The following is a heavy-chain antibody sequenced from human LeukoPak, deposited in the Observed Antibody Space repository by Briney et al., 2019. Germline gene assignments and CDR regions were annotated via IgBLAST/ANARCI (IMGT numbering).Heavy chain of an antibody. D-gene: IGHD5-18*01. Sequence: GGSLRLSCAASGFTFSSYAMHWVRQAPGKGLEWVAVISYDGSNKYYADSVKGRFTISRDNSKNTLYLQMNSLRAEDTAVYYCAKDRAMVNFYYLDYWGQGTLVTVSS. V-gene: IGHV3-30-3*01. CDR3: AKDRAMVNFYYLDY. CDR1: GFTFSSYA. CDR2: ISYDGSNK. J-gene: IGHJ4*02.